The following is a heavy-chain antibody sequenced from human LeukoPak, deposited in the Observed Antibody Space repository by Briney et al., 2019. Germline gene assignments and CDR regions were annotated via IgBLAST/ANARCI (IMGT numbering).Heavy chain of an antibody. CDR3: ASALRIYYYFDY. CDR2: ISDSDGNT. V-gene: IGHV3-23*01. Sequence: SGGSLRLSCAASGFTLSSYAMSWVRQAPGKGLEWVSAISDSDGNTYYADSVKGRFTISRDNSKNTLYLQMNSLRAEDTAVYYCASALRIYYYFDYWGQGTLVTVSS. D-gene: IGHD1-26*01. J-gene: IGHJ4*02. CDR1: GFTLSSYA.